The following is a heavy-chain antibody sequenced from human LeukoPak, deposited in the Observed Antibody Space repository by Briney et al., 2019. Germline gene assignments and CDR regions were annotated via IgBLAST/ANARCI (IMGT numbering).Heavy chain of an antibody. J-gene: IGHJ4*02. D-gene: IGHD5-12*01. CDR1: GFTFSDYE. V-gene: IGHV3-48*03. CDR2: ISTSGTTI. Sequence: GGSLRLSCAVSGFTFSDYEMNWVRQAPGEGLEWVSYISTSGTTIYYADSVKGRFTISRDNAKNSLYLQMNSLRAEDTAVYYCAREGRGFADGFDYWGQGTLVTVSS. CDR3: AREGRGFADGFDY.